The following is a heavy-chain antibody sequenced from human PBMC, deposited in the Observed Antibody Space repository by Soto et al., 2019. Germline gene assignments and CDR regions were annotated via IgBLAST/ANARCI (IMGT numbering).Heavy chain of an antibody. V-gene: IGHV1-46*01. J-gene: IGHJ4*02. CDR2: INPSTGST. CDR1: GYTFTNYY. Sequence: ASVKVSCKASGYTFTNYYIHWVRQAPGQGLEWMGIINPSTGSTTYAQKFQGRVTLTRDTSTSTVYMDLSSLRSEDTAVYYCARGRFTTVTTWWYFEYWGKGALVTVSS. D-gene: IGHD4-17*01. CDR3: ARGRFTTVTTWWYFEY.